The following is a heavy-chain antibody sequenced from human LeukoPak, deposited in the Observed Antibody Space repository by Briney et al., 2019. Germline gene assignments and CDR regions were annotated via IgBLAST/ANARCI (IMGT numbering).Heavy chain of an antibody. D-gene: IGHD4-17*01. V-gene: IGHV1-69*01. Sequence: SVKVSCKASGGTFSSYAISWVRQAPGQGLEWMGGIIPIFGTANYAQKFQGRVTITADESTSTAYMELSSLRSEDTAVYYCARANTVTTLYYHGMDVWGQGTTVTVSS. J-gene: IGHJ6*02. CDR1: GGTFSSYA. CDR2: IIPIFGTA. CDR3: ARANTVTTLYYHGMDV.